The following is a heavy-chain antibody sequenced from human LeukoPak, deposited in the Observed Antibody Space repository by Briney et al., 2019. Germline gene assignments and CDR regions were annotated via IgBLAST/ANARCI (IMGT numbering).Heavy chain of an antibody. CDR1: GFTFSIYA. CDR3: AKDREYSYVYDAFDI. CDR2: MSGSGGST. Sequence: GGSLRLSCAASGFTFSIYAMSWVRQAPGKGLEWVSGMSGSGGSTHYADSVKGRFTISRDNSKNTLYLQMNTLRAEDTAVYYCAKDREYSYVYDAFDIWGQGTLVTASS. D-gene: IGHD3-16*01. V-gene: IGHV3-23*01. J-gene: IGHJ3*02.